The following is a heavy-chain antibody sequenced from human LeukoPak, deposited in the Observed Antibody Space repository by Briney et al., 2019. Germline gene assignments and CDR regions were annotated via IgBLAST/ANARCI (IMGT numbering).Heavy chain of an antibody. CDR1: GFTFSSYA. D-gene: IGHD3-10*01. Sequence: GGSLSLSCSPSGFTFSSYAMHWARQAPGKGLEYVSAISSNGGSTYYADSVKGRFTISRDNSKSTLYLQMISLRAEDTAVYYCVKGELLWFGELEVFDYWGQGTLVTVSS. CDR3: VKGELLWFGELEVFDY. CDR2: ISSNGGST. J-gene: IGHJ4*02. V-gene: IGHV3-64D*06.